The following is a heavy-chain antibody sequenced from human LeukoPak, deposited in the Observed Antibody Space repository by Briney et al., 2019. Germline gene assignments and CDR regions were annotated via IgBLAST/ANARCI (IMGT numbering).Heavy chain of an antibody. Sequence: GGSLRLSCAASRFTFSSYGMHWVRQAPGKGLEWVAVIWYDGSNKYYADSVKGRFTISRDNSKNTLYLQMNSLRAEDTAVYYCARLPYSSGWEYYFDYWGQGTLVTVSS. CDR1: RFTFSSYG. D-gene: IGHD6-19*01. J-gene: IGHJ4*02. CDR3: ARLPYSSGWEYYFDY. V-gene: IGHV3-33*01. CDR2: IWYDGSNK.